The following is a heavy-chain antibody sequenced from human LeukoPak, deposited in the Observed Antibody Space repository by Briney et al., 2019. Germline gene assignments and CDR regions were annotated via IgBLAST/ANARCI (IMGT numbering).Heavy chain of an antibody. CDR3: ARHTIVATIFMPVVKSGRRSYNWFDP. J-gene: IGHJ5*02. D-gene: IGHD5-12*01. CDR1: GGSFSGYY. CDR2: INHSGST. Sequence: AETLSLTCAVYGGSFSGYYCSWIRQPPGKGLEWIGEINHSGSTNYNPSLKSRVTISVDTSKNQFSLKLSSVTAADTAVYYCARHTIVATIFMPVVKSGRRSYNWFDPWGQGTLVTVSS. V-gene: IGHV4-34*01.